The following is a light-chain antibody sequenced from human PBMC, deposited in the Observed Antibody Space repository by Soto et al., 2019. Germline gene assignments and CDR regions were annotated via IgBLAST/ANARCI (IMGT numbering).Light chain of an antibody. CDR3: QKYDSAPLT. J-gene: IGKJ4*01. CDR2: GAS. V-gene: IGKV1-27*01. CDR1: QGFSNS. Sequence: DIQMTQSPSSLTASIGDRVTISCRASQGFSNSLAWYQQKPGKVPTLLIYGASILQSGVPSRFSGSGSGTELTLTISCLQPQDVVTYFCQKYDSAPLTFGGGTKVQIK.